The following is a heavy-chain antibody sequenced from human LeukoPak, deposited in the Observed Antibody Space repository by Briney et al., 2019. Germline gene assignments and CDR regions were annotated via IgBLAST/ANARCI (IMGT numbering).Heavy chain of an antibody. CDR2: TYYMSKWNT. CDR1: GGSVSSNSAA. J-gene: IGHJ5*02. D-gene: IGHD2-15*01. V-gene: IGHV6-1*01. CDR3: ARAAHGSHWFDP. Sequence: SQTLSLTCAISGGSVSSNSAAWNWIRRSPSRGLEWLGRTYYMSKWNTQYAVSVESRIIINPDTSKNQFSLQLNSVTPEDTAVYYCARAAHGSHWFDPWGQGTLVTVSS.